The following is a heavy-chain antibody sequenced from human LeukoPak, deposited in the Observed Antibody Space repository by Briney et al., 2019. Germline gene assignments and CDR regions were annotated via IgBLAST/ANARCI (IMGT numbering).Heavy chain of an antibody. D-gene: IGHD1-26*01. CDR2: IYDSGET. CDR1: GGSISSYY. V-gene: IGHV4-4*07. Sequence: PSETLSLTCSVSGGSISSYYWSWIRQPAGKGLEWIGHIYDSGETDYNPSLKSRVTMSLDPSKNQVSLHLRSVTAADTAVYYCARALAAIGSARDNWFDPWGQGTLVTASS. CDR3: ARALAAIGSARDNWFDP. J-gene: IGHJ5*02.